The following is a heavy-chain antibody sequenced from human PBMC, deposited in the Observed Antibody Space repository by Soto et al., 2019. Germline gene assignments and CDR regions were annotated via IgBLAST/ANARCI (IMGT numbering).Heavy chain of an antibody. CDR2: IYYSGST. CDR1: GGSISSYY. V-gene: IGHV4-59*08. J-gene: IGHJ4*02. Sequence: SETLSLTCTVSGGSISSYYWSWIRQPPGKGLEWIGYIYYSGSTNYNPSLKSRVTISVDTSKNQFSLKLSSVTAADTAVYYCARFRGYDRGFDYWGQGTLVTVSS. CDR3: ARFRGYDRGFDY. D-gene: IGHD5-12*01.